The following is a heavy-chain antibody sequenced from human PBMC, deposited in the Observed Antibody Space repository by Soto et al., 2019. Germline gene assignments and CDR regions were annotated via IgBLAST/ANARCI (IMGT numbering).Heavy chain of an antibody. V-gene: IGHV4-4*02. Sequence: QVQLQESGPGLVKPSGTLSLTCVVSGDSISSAHWWRWVRQPPGKGLGWIGEIYHSGSTNYTPSLKSRATMSVDKSKNQLSLKVISVTAADTAVYSCAAHRGSTYGPLDYWGQGLLVTVSS. J-gene: IGHJ4*02. CDR2: IYHSGST. CDR3: AAHRGSTYGPLDY. CDR1: GDSISSAHW. D-gene: IGHD3-10*01.